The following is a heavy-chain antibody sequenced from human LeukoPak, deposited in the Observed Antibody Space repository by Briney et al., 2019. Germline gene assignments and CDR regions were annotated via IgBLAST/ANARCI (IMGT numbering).Heavy chain of an antibody. Sequence: GGSLRLSCAASGFTFSSYGMHWVRQAPGKGLEWVAVISYDGGNKYYADSVKGRVTISRDNSKNTLYLQMNSLRAEDTAVYYCAKAPYSSSWSLGYWGQGTLVTVSS. CDR1: GFTFSSYG. J-gene: IGHJ4*02. D-gene: IGHD6-13*01. V-gene: IGHV3-30*18. CDR2: ISYDGGNK. CDR3: AKAPYSSSWSLGY.